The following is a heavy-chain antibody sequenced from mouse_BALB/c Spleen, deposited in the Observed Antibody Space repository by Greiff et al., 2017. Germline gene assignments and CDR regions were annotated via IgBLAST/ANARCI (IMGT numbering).Heavy chain of an antibody. V-gene: IGHV5-6-5*01. J-gene: IGHJ4*01. CDR1: GFTFSSYA. D-gene: IGHD2-4*01. CDR3: ARVYYDYDYYAMDY. CDR2: ISSGGST. Sequence: EVKLMESGGGLVKPGGSLKLSCAASGFTFSSYAMSWVRQTPEKRLEWVASISSGGSTYYPDSVKGRFTISRDNARNILYLQMSSLRSEDTAMYYCARVYYDYDYYAMDYWGQGTSVTVSS.